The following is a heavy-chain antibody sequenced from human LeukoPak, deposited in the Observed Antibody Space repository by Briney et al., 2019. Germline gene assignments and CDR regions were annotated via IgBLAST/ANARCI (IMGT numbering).Heavy chain of an antibody. J-gene: IGHJ4*02. D-gene: IGHD2-2*01. Sequence: GASVKVSCKASGGTFSSYAISWVRQAPGQGLEWMGGIIPIFGTANYAQKFQGRVTITADESTSTAYMELSSLRSEDTAVYYCARGGAIVVVPAYDDWGQGTLVTVSS. CDR1: GGTFSSYA. V-gene: IGHV1-69*13. CDR3: ARGGAIVVVPAYDD. CDR2: IIPIFGTA.